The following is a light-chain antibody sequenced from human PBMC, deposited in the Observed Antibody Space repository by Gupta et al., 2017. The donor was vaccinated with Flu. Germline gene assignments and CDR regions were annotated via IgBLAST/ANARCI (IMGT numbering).Light chain of an antibody. CDR1: QSVSSS. CDR2: GSS. J-gene: IGKJ1*01. CDR3: QQENRSPWT. V-gene: IGKV3-20*01. Sequence: EIVLTQSPGTLSLSPGERATLSCRASQSVSSSLAWYQQKPGQAPRLLIYGSSSRDSGVPDRFSGSGFGTEFTLTISRREPEDFAVYYCQQENRSPWTFGQGTQVEVK.